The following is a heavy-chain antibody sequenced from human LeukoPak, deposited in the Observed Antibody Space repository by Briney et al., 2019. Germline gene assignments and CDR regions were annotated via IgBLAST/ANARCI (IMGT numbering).Heavy chain of an antibody. CDR2: IYYSGST. D-gene: IGHD6-13*01. V-gene: IGHV4-39*07. CDR1: GGSISSSSYY. CDR3: ARPMYSRSWYLPGY. J-gene: IGHJ4*02. Sequence: SETLSLTCTVSGGSISSSSYYWGWIRQPPGKGLEWIGSIYYSGSTYYNPSLKSRVTISVDTSKNQFSLKLSSVTAADTAVYYCARPMYSRSWYLPGYWGQGTLVTVSS.